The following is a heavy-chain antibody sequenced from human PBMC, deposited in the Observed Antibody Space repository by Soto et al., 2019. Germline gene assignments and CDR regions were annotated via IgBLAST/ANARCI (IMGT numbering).Heavy chain of an antibody. D-gene: IGHD5-18*01. CDR2: IKQDGSQR. J-gene: IGHJ3*02. V-gene: IGHV3-7*05. CDR1: GFTFSNSW. CDR3: ARDGAGGYSYGFCAFDI. Sequence: EAQLVESGGGLVQPGGSLRLSCAASGFTFSNSWMTWVRQAPGKGLEWVANIKQDGSQRYYVDSLKGRFTISRDNAKNSLYLHMNSLRADDPAVYYCARDGAGGYSYGFCAFDIWGQGTMVTVSS.